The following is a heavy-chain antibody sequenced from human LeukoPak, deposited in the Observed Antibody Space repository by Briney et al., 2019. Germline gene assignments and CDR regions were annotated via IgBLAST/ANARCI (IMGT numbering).Heavy chain of an antibody. D-gene: IGHD2-2*01. J-gene: IGHJ4*02. CDR1: GYTFTSYG. CDR3: ARAHRCRIACYPDS. Sequence: HGESLKISCKGSGYTFTSYGIGWVRQMPGKGLEWMGIIYPGDSDTRYSPSFQGQVSISVDKSVSTAYLQWSSLKASDTAMYYCARAHRCRIACYPDSWGQGTLVTVSS. CDR2: IYPGDSDT. V-gene: IGHV5-51*01.